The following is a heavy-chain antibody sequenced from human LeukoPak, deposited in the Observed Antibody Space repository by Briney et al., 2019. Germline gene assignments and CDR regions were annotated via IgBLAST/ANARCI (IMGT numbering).Heavy chain of an antibody. Sequence: GGSLRLSCAASGFTFSTYGMHWVRQAPGKGLEWVAFIRYDGSNKYYADSVEGRFTISRDNSRNTLYLQMSSLRAEDTAVYYCARGEGGYYGSGSYFYYYMDVWGKGTTVTVSS. CDR1: GFTFSTYG. CDR2: IRYDGSNK. J-gene: IGHJ6*03. CDR3: ARGEGGYYGSGSYFYYYMDV. V-gene: IGHV3-30*02. D-gene: IGHD3-10*01.